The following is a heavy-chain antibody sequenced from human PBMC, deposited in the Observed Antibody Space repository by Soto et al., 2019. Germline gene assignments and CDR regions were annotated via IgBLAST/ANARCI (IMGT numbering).Heavy chain of an antibody. J-gene: IGHJ4*02. V-gene: IGHV6-1*01. CDR3: ARGHYDFWSGYLNW. CDR2: TYYRSKWYN. Sequence: SQSRSLTGGISGKSVSSNSAAWNWIRKSPSRGLEWLGRTYYRSKWYNDYAVSVKSRITINPDTSKNQFSLQLNSVTPEDTAVYYCARGHYDFWSGYLNWWGQGTLVTVSS. CDR1: GKSVSSNSAA. D-gene: IGHD3-3*01.